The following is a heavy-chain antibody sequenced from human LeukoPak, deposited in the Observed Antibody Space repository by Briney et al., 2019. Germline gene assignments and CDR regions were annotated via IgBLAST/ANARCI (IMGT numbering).Heavy chain of an antibody. D-gene: IGHD2-15*01. J-gene: IGHJ3*02. CDR1: GFTFSSYA. CDR3: AKDGTGDIVVVVAARALAFDI. Sequence: GGSLRLSCAASGFTFSSYAMSWVRQAPGKGLEWVSAISGSGGSTYYADSVKGRFTISRDNSKNTLYLQMNSLRAEDTAVYYCAKDGTGDIVVVVAARALAFDIWGQGTMVIVSS. V-gene: IGHV3-23*01. CDR2: ISGSGGST.